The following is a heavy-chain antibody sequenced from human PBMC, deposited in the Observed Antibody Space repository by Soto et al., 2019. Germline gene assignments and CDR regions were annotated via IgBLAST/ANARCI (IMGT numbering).Heavy chain of an antibody. V-gene: IGHV1-69*06. CDR1: GGTFSSYA. J-gene: IGHJ6*02. CDR2: IIPIFGTA. Sequence: QVQLVQSGAEVKKPGSSVKVSCKASGGTFSSYAISWVRQAPGQGLEWMGGIIPIFGTANYAQKFQGRVTITADKSTRTAYMELSSLRSEDTAVYYCARGTDLHSISWYYDGMDVWGQGTTVTVSS. CDR3: ARGTDLHSISWYYDGMDV. D-gene: IGHD6-13*01.